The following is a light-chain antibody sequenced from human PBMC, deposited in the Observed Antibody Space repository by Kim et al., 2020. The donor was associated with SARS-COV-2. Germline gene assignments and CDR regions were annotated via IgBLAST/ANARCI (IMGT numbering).Light chain of an antibody. CDR2: FDS. V-gene: IGLV3-21*04. CDR3: QVWDSISDHWV. J-gene: IGLJ3*02. Sequence: APGKTARITCGGNNIGSYSVHWYQQRPGQAPVLVIYFDSDRPSGIPERFSGSTSGNTATLTISRVEAGDEADYYCQVWDSISDHWVFGGGTKLTVL. CDR1: NIGSYS.